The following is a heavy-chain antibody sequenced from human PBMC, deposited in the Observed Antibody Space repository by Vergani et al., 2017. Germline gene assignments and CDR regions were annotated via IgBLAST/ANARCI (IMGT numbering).Heavy chain of an antibody. CDR1: GFTVSSNY. Sequence: VQLVESGGGLIQPGGSLRLSCAASGFTVSSNYMSWVRQAPGKGLEWVSVIYSGGSTYYADSVKGRFTISRDNSKNTLYLQMNSLRAEDTAVYYCASSSGDSSGYNSHYYYYYYMDVWGKGP. D-gene: IGHD3-22*01. J-gene: IGHJ6*03. V-gene: IGHV3-53*01. CDR3: ASSSGDSSGYNSHYYYYYYMDV. CDR2: IYSGGST.